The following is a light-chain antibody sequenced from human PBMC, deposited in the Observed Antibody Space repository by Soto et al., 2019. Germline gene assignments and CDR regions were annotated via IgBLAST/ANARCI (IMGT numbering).Light chain of an antibody. CDR2: AAS. CDR3: QQLNSYPFT. J-gene: IGKJ3*01. V-gene: IGKV1-9*01. CDR1: QGISSY. Sequence: DIQLTQSPSFLSASVGDRVTITCRASQGISSYLAWYQQKPGKAPKLLIYAASTLQSGFPYRFSGSGSGTEFTLTISSLQPEDFATYYCQQLNSYPFTFRPGTKVDMK.